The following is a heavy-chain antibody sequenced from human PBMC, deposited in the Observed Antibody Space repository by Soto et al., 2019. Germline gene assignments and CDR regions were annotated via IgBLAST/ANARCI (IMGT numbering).Heavy chain of an antibody. V-gene: IGHV4-59*01. CDR1: GGSISTYY. CDR2: IYYDGST. CDR3: ARDQLSSGLYVWFDP. D-gene: IGHD6-25*01. Sequence: HVQLQESGPGLVKPSETLSLTCTVSGGSISTYYWSWIRQPPGKGLERIGYIYYDGSTSYNPSLRSRVTISVDTSKNQFSLILSSVTSADKAVYYCARDQLSSGLYVWFDPWGQGTLVTVSS. J-gene: IGHJ5*02.